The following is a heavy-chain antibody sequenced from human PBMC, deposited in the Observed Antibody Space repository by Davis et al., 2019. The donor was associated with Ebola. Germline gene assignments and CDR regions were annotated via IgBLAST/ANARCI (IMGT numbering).Heavy chain of an antibody. V-gene: IGHV4-59*12. CDR2: IYHSGST. CDR3: AGRLRSFDY. CDR1: GGSISSYY. Sequence: SETLSLTCTVSGGSISSYYWSWIRQPPGKGLEWIGEIYHSGSTNYNPSLKSRVTISVDKSKNQFSLKLSSVTAADTAVYYCAGRLRSFDYWGQGTLVTVSS. D-gene: IGHD3-16*01. J-gene: IGHJ4*02.